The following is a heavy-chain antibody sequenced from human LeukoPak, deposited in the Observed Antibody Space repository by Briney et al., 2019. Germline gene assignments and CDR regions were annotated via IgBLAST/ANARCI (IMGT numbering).Heavy chain of an antibody. V-gene: IGHV3-30*14. D-gene: IGHD3-22*01. CDR1: GFTFSSYA. J-gene: IGHJ4*02. CDR3: ASGPNYYDSSGYVDY. CDR2: ISYDGSNK. Sequence: PGGSLRPSCAASGFTFSSYAMHWVRQAPGKGLEWVAVISYDGSNKYYADSVKGRFTISRDNSKNTLYLQMNSLRAEDTAVYYCASGPNYYDSSGYVDYWGQGTLVTVSS.